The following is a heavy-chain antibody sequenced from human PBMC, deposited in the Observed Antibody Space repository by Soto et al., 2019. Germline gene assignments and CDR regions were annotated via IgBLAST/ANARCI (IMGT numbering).Heavy chain of an antibody. D-gene: IGHD4-17*01. CDR3: ARGVRFQTIVYGFDS. CDR1: GDRVYISW. CDR2: IKQDGSEE. V-gene: IGHV3-7*04. J-gene: IGHJ4*02. Sequence: LGCAAGGDRVYISWVGGVRKDPGKGLEWVANIKQDGSEEYYVDSVKGRFIISRDNAKNSVYLQMNSLRAEDTAVYYCARGVRFQTIVYGFDSPGQGILVTGPS.